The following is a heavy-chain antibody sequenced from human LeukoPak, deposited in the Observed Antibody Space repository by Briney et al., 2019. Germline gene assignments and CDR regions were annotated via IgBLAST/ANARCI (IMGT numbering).Heavy chain of an antibody. V-gene: IGHV3-23*01. CDR1: GFTFSSYA. Sequence: PGGSLRLSCAASGFTFSSYAVSWVRQAPGKGPECVSSIIYDGRNTFYADSVKGRFTISRDNSQNTLYLQMNSLRAEDTALYYCAKDGLSYDGSSHVYYFDYLGQGTLVTVSS. J-gene: IGHJ4*02. CDR3: AKDGLSYDGSSHVYYFDY. D-gene: IGHD3-22*01. CDR2: IIYDGRNT.